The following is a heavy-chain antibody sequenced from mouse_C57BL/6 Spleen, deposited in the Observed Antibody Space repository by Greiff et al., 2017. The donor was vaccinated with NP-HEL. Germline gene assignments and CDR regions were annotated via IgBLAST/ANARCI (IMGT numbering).Heavy chain of an antibody. V-gene: IGHV1-64*01. Sequence: QVQLQQPGAELVKPGASVTLSCKASGYTFTSYWMHWVKQRPGQGLEWIGMIHPNSGSTNYNEKFKSKATLTVDKSSSTAYMQLSSLTSEDSAVYYCERSEGPYGQRYFDYWGQGTTLTVSS. CDR2: IHPNSGST. J-gene: IGHJ2*01. D-gene: IGHD2-10*02. CDR3: ERSEGPYGQRYFDY. CDR1: GYTFTSYW.